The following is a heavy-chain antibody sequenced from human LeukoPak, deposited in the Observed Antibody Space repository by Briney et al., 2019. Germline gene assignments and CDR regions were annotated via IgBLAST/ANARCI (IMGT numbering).Heavy chain of an antibody. CDR2: ISGSGDII. CDR1: GFTFSNYA. CDR3: AKESQQLALFNSPGFDY. D-gene: IGHD6-13*01. Sequence: GGSLRLSCAASGFTFSNYAMSWVRQAPGKGLEWVSVISGSGDIIYYADSVKGRFTISRDNSKNTLYLQMSSLRAEDTALYYCAKESQQLALFNSPGFDYWGQGTLVTVSS. V-gene: IGHV3-23*01. J-gene: IGHJ4*02.